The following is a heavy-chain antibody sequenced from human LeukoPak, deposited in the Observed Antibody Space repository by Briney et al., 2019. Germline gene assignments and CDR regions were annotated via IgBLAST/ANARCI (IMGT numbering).Heavy chain of an antibody. CDR2: INTNTGNP. CDR1: GYTFTSYA. V-gene: IGHV7-4-1*02. D-gene: IGHD3-3*01. Sequence: ASVKVSCTTSGYTFTSYAMNWVRQAPGQGLEWMGWINTNTGNPTYAQGFTGRFVFSLDTSVSTAYLQISSLKAEDTAVYYCARDCYDFWSGYPDVWGQGTTVTVSS. CDR3: ARDCYDFWSGYPDV. J-gene: IGHJ6*02.